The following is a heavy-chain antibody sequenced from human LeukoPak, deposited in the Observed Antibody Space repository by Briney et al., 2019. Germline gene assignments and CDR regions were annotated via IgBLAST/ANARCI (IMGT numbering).Heavy chain of an antibody. CDR3: AKDTYYYDSSGYYLV. CDR2: IWYDGSNK. CDR1: GFTFSSYA. V-gene: IGHV3-33*06. D-gene: IGHD3-22*01. Sequence: GGSLRLSCAASGFTFSSYAMSWVRQAPGKGLEWVAVIWYDGSNKYYADSVKGRFTISRDNSKNTLYLQMNSLRAEDTAVYYCAKDTYYYDSSGYYLVWGQGTLVTVSS. J-gene: IGHJ4*02.